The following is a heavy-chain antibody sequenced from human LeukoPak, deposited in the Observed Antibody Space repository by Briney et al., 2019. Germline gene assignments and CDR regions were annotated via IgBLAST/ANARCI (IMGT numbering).Heavy chain of an antibody. J-gene: IGHJ4*02. D-gene: IGHD3-22*01. CDR3: ASSHYDSSGYYRDY. CDR1: GGAFRGYF. V-gene: IGHV4-34*01. Sequence: PSGTLSLTCAGYGGAFRGYFWSWIRQPPGKGLEWVGEINHSGSTNYNPSLKSRVTISVDTSKNQFSLKLSSVTAADTAVYYCASSHYDSSGYYRDYWGQGTLVTVSS. CDR2: INHSGST.